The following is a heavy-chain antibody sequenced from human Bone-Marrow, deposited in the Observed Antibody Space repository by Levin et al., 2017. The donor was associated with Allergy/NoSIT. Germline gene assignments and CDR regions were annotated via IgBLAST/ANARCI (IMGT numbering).Heavy chain of an antibody. D-gene: IGHD7-27*01. CDR3: ASENSNWLS. CDR1: GFTLQDYW. J-gene: IGHJ4*02. V-gene: IGHV3-74*01. CDR2: INHDGSHT. Sequence: GGSLRLSCAVSGFTLQDYWMNWVRQVPGKGLMWVSRINHDGSHTRYADSVRGRFTISRDNAKSTLSLQMHGLTAEDTAVYYCASENSNWLSWGQGSLVTVSS.